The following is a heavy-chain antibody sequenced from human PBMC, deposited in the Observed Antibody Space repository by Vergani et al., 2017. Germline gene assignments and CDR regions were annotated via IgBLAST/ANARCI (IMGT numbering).Heavy chain of an antibody. D-gene: IGHD3-22*01. Sequence: QVQLHQSGPGLVKPSQTLSLTCAISGDRVSNKSAGWNWIRQSQSRGLEWLGRTYFMSKWYNDYVASMKSRMTINSDTSNKLFSLQLQSVTPYDTDVYYCAREDISLTVEGANYMDIWGKGTTVTVSS. CDR2: TYFMSKWYN. CDR3: AREDISLTVEGANYMDI. CDR1: GDRVSNKSAG. V-gene: IGHV6-1*01. J-gene: IGHJ6*03.